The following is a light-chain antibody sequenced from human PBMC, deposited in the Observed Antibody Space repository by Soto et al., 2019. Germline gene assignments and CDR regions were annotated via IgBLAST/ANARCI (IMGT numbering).Light chain of an antibody. CDR1: ETVATN. CDR3: QQHGSSPWM. Sequence: VMTQSPATLSVSPGERATLSCWASETVATNLAWYQQKPGQAPRLLISGASSRATGIPDRFSGSGSGTDFTLTISRLEPEDFAVYYCQQHGSSPWMFGQGTKVDIK. J-gene: IGKJ1*01. V-gene: IGKV3-20*01. CDR2: GAS.